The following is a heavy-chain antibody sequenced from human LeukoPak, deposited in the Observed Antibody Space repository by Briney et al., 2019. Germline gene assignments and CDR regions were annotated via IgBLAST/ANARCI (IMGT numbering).Heavy chain of an antibody. J-gene: IGHJ3*02. CDR3: ARDSMVDAFDI. V-gene: IGHV3-53*01. CDR2: IYSGGST. D-gene: IGHD3-10*01. CDR1: GFTVSSNY. Sequence: GGSLRLSCAASGFTVSSNYMSWVRQAPGKGLEWVSVIYSGGSTKYADSVKGRFTISRDNSKDMVYLQMNSLRAEDTAVYYCARDSMVDAFDIWGQGTMVTVSS.